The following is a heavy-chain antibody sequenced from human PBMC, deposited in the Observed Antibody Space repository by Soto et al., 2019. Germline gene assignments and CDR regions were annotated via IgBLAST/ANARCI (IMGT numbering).Heavy chain of an antibody. CDR1: GYSCTSYW. CDR2: IYPGDSDT. J-gene: IGHJ4*02. Sequence: GESLKISCKGSGYSCTSYWIGWVRQMPGKGLEWMGIIYPGDSDTRYSPSFQGQVTISADKSISTAYLQWSSLKASDTAMYYCARRIAAAGIDLEYWGQVTRVTVSS. V-gene: IGHV5-51*01. CDR3: ARRIAAAGIDLEY. D-gene: IGHD6-13*01.